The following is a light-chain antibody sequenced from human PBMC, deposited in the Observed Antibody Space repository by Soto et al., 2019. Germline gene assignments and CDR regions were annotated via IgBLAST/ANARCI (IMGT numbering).Light chain of an antibody. V-gene: IGLV2-8*01. Sequence: QSVLTQTPSASGSPGQSVTISCTGTSSDVGGYNYVSWYQQHPGKAPKLMIYEVSKRPSGVPDRFSGSKSGNTASLTVSGLQAEDEADYYFSSYAGSNNRYVFGTGTQLTVL. CDR3: SSYAGSNNRYV. CDR1: SSDVGGYNY. CDR2: EVS. J-gene: IGLJ1*01.